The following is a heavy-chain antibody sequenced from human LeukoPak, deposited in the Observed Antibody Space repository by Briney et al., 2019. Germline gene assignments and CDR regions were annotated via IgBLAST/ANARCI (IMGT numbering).Heavy chain of an antibody. J-gene: IGHJ4*02. CDR1: GGTFSSYA. CDR2: IIPILGIA. Sequence: SVKVSCKASGGTFSSYAISWVRQAPGQGLEWMGRIIPILGIANYAQKFQGRVTITADKSTSTAYMELSSLRSEDTAVYYCAVVGATAGRVGYWGQGTLVTVSS. V-gene: IGHV1-69*04. CDR3: AVVGATAGRVGY. D-gene: IGHD1-26*01.